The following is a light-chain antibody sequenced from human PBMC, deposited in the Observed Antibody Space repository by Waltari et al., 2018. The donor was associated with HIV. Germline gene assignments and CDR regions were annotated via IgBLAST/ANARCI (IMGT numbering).Light chain of an antibody. CDR2: ANT. CDR3: QSYDSSLNAWV. V-gene: IGLV1-40*01. Sequence: QSVLTTPPSVSGAPGQRVTISCTASSSNIGARYDAHRYQQFPRTPPKLVIFANTNRPAGIPDRFSGSKSGTSASLVITGVQAEDEADYYCQSYDSSLNAWVFGGGTKLTVL. CDR1: SSNIGARYD. J-gene: IGLJ3*02.